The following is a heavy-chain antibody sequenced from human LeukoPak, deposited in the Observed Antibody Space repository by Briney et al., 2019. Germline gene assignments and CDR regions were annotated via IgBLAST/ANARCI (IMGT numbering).Heavy chain of an antibody. CDR1: GGSISSGGYY. J-gene: IGHJ5*02. D-gene: IGHD3-3*01. Sequence: SQTLSLTCTVSGGSISSGGYYWSWIRQHPGTGLEWIGYIYYSGSTYYNPSLKSRVTISVDTSKNQFSLKLSSVTAADTAVYYCARDSRPFTYYDFWSGDSNWFDPWGQGTLVTVSS. V-gene: IGHV4-31*03. CDR3: ARDSRPFTYYDFWSGDSNWFDP. CDR2: IYYSGST.